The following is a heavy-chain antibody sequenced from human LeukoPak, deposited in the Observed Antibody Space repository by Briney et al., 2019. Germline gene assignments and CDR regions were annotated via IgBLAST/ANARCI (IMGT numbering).Heavy chain of an antibody. D-gene: IGHD3-22*01. V-gene: IGHV1-69*13. J-gene: IGHJ3*02. CDR3: ARVSYDTSGSQGFDI. CDR2: IIPIFGTA. CDR1: GGTFTIYA. Sequence: SVRVSCMASGGTFTIYAISWVRQSPGQGLEWMGGIIPIFGTANYAQKFQGRVTITADESTSTAYMERSSLRSEDTAVYYCARVSYDTSGSQGFDIWGQGTMVTVSS.